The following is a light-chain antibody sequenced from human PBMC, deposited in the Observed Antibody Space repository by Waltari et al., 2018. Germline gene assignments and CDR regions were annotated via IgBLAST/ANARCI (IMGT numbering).Light chain of an antibody. CDR2: IHSDGSH. V-gene: IGLV4-69*01. Sequence: QLVLTQSPSASASLGASVKLTCTLSSGHSSNVIAWHQQQPEKGPRYLMKIHSDGSHSKGDGIPDRFSGSSSGAERYLTISSLQAEDEADYYCQTGGHGTWVFGGGTKLTVL. CDR3: QTGGHGTWV. J-gene: IGLJ3*02. CDR1: SGHSSNV.